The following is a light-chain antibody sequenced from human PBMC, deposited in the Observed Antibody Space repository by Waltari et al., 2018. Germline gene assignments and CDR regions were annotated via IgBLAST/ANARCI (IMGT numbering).Light chain of an antibody. CDR1: SSNIGSNY. V-gene: IGLV1-47*01. CDR2: KNN. CDR3: AAWDDSLSGVV. J-gene: IGLJ2*01. Sequence: QSVLTQPPSASGTPGQRVTISCSGRSSNIGSNYVYWYQQLPVTAPKRLIYKNNQRPSGFPDRFSGSKSGTSASLAIIGLRSEDEADYSCAAWDDSLSGVVFGGGTKLTVL.